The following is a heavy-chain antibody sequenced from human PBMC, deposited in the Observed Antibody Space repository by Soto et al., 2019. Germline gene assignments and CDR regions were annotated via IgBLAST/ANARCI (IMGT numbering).Heavy chain of an antibody. CDR3: ARVVAAHYYYYYMDV. D-gene: IGHD2-15*01. V-gene: IGHV1-18*01. J-gene: IGHJ6*03. CDR1: GYTFTSYG. CDR2: ISAYNGNT. Sequence: ASVKVSCKASGYTFTSYGISWVRQAPGQGLEWMGWISAYNGNTNYAQKLQGRVTMTTDTSTSTAYMELRSLRSDDTAVYYCARVVAAHYYYYYMDVWGKGTTVTVSS.